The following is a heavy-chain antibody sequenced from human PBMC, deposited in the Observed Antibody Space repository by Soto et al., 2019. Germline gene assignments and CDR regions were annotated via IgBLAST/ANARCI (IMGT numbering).Heavy chain of an antibody. J-gene: IGHJ6*02. Sequence: QVHLVESGGGVVQPGRSLRLSCAASGFAFSGYGMHWVRQAPGKGLEWVTVIGHDGSNRYYVDSVKGRFTISRDNSKNPLYLQMNSLRADDTAVYYCARGLVPTAVSLTKHFRYGMDVWGQGTTVTVSS. V-gene: IGHV3-33*01. CDR3: ARGLVPTAVSLTKHFRYGMDV. CDR1: GFAFSGYG. CDR2: IGHDGSNR. D-gene: IGHD2-2*01.